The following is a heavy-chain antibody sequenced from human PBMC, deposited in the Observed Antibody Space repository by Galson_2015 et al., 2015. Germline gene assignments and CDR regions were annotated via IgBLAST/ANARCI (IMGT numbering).Heavy chain of an antibody. V-gene: IGHV3-74*01. Sequence: SLRLSCAASGLTLSGYWMHWVRQAPAKGLVWVARINPYGSEKFYADAVRGRFTISRDNSKNTLYLQMNSLRAEDTAMYDCANRVGSDFYSANDYWGQGTLVTVAS. CDR1: GLTLSGYW. CDR3: ANRVGSDFYSANDY. D-gene: IGHD3-22*01. CDR2: INPYGSEK. J-gene: IGHJ4*02.